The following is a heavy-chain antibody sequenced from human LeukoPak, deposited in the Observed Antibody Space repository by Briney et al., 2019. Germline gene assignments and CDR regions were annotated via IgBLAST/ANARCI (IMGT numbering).Heavy chain of an antibody. CDR3: ARELIGLGESRGYFDS. CDR2: IYSGDST. J-gene: IGHJ4*02. D-gene: IGHD3-10*01. V-gene: IGHV3-53*01. CDR1: GFTVRSNY. Sequence: GGSLRLSCAASGFTVRSNYMSWVRQAPGRGLEWVSVIYSGDSTSYADSVKGRFTISRDNSKNTLYLQVNSLRAEDTAVYYCARELIGLGESRGYFDSWGQGTLVTVSS.